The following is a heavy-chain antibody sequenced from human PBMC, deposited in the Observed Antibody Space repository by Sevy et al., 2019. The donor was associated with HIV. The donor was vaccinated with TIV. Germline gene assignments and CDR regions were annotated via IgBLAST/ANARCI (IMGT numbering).Heavy chain of an antibody. CDR3: ATVVQLWSPYYFDY. J-gene: IGHJ4*02. V-gene: IGHV1-24*01. CDR2: FDPEDGET. CDR1: GYTLTELS. Sequence: ASVKVSCKVSGYTLTELSMYWVRQAPGKGLEWMGGFDPEDGETIYAQKFQGRVTMTEDTSTDTAYMELSSLRSEDTAVYYCATVVQLWSPYYFDYWGQGTLVTVSS. D-gene: IGHD5-18*01.